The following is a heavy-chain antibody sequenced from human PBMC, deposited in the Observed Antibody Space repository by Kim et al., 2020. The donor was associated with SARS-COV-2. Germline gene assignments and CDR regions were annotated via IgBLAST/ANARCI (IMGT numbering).Heavy chain of an antibody. CDR1: GGSIRSYF. J-gene: IGHJ4*02. D-gene: IGHD6-13*01. V-gene: IGHV4-59*13. CDR2: IYYSGNT. Sequence: SETLSLTCTVSGGSIRSYFWSWIRQPPGKGLEWIGYIYYSGNTNYNPSLKSRVTISVDTSKNQFSLKLSSVTAADTAVYYCARGTSSYTSSWYYFDYWGQGTLVTVSS. CDR3: ARGTSSYTSSWYYFDY.